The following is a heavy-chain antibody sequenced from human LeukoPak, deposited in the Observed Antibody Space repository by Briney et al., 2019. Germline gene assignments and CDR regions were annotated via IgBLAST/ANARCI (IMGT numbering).Heavy chain of an antibody. J-gene: IGHJ4*02. V-gene: IGHV3-23*01. D-gene: IGHD3-10*01. Sequence: PGGSLRLSCATSGFTFSSYAVSWVRQAPGKGLEWVSAISGSGGSTYYADSVKGRFTISRDNSKNTLYLQMNSLRAEDTAVYYCATHMSLLLWFGELGALDYWGQGTLVTVSS. CDR2: ISGSGGST. CDR3: ATHMSLLLWFGELGALDY. CDR1: GFTFSSYA.